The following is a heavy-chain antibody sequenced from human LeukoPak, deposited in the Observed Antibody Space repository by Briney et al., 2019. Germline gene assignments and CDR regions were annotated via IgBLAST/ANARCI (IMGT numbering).Heavy chain of an antibody. Sequence: ASVKISCKASGYTFTSYGISWVRQAPGQGLEWMGWISAYNGNTNYAQKLQGRVTMTTDTSTSTAYMELRSLRSDDTAVYYCARDLGFWAGYPPFDYWGQGTLVTVSS. D-gene: IGHD3/OR15-3a*01. CDR2: ISAYNGNT. CDR1: GYTFTSYG. V-gene: IGHV1-18*01. CDR3: ARDLGFWAGYPPFDY. J-gene: IGHJ4*02.